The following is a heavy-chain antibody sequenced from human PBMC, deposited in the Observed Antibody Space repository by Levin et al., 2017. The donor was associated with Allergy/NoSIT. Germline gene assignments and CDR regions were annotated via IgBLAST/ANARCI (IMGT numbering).Heavy chain of an antibody. CDR2: IRSSAYGGTT. D-gene: IGHD2-2*01. CDR3: TRIYCSSTSCFLVYFEH. J-gene: IGHJ1*01. Sequence: SCTVSGFTFENFGLTWVRQAPGKGLEWVGLIRSSAYGGTTEYAASVEGRFTISTDDSRTIAYLQMNSLKTEDTAVYYCTRIYCSSTSCFLVYFEHWGQGTLVTVSS. V-gene: IGHV3-49*02. CDR1: GFTFENFG.